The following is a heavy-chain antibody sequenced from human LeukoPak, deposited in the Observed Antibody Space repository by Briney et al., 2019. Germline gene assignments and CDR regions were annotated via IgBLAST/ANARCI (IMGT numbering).Heavy chain of an antibody. J-gene: IGHJ4*02. D-gene: IGHD1-26*01. Sequence: PGGALRLSCAASGFTVNSHYMSWVRQAPGKGLVWVSIIYDGGTTSYEDSVKGRFTISRDNSNNILYLQMSSLRAEDTAVYYCATVAGGTYHFDLWGQGALVTVSS. CDR2: IYDGGTT. CDR1: GFTVNSHY. CDR3: ATVAGGTYHFDL. V-gene: IGHV3-53*01.